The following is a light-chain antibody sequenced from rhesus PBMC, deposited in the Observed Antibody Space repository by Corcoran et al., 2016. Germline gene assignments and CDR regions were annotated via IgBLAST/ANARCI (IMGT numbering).Light chain of an antibody. V-gene: IGLV2-38*01. CDR3: GSYRTGSTFI. Sequence: QSVLTQPPSVSKSLGQSVTISCTGTSSDIGGYTGVSWYQQPPVTAPRLLIYDVIKRPSGVSDRFSGSKSGNTASLTIPGLQAEDEADYYCGSYRTGSTFIFGAGTRLTVL. J-gene: IGLJ1*01. CDR2: DVI. CDR1: SSDIGGYTG.